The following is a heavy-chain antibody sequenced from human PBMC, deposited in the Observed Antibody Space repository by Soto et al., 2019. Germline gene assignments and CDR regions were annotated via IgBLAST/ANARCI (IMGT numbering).Heavy chain of an antibody. J-gene: IGHJ2*01. V-gene: IGHV3-15*07. D-gene: IGHD4-17*01. CDR2: IKSKTDGGTT. CDR3: TTCIYGDYPTRYWYFDL. Sequence: PGGSVRLSCAASSFAYSNAWMNWVRQAPGKGLEWVGRIKSKTDGGTTDYAAPVKGRFTISRDDSKNTLYLQMNSLKTEDTAVYYCTTCIYGDYPTRYWYFDLWGRGTLVTVSS. CDR1: SFAYSNAW.